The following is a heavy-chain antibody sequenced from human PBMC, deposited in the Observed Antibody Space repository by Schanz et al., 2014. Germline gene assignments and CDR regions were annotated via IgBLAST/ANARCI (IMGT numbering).Heavy chain of an antibody. CDR2: IRGSGGST. V-gene: IGHV3-23*01. CDR3: AKDRWRATVMVDAFDI. J-gene: IGHJ3*02. D-gene: IGHD4-4*01. Sequence: DVHLMESGGGLVQPGGSLRLSCAGSGFTFSSYAMNWIRQAPGKGLEWVSCIRGSGGSTDYADSVKGRFTISRDNSKNTVHLQMNSLRAEDTAVYFCAKDRWRATVMVDAFDIWGQGTKVTVSS. CDR1: GFTFSSYA.